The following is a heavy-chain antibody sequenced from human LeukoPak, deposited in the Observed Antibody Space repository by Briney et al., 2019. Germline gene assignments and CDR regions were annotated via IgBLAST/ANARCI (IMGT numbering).Heavy chain of an antibody. J-gene: IGHJ5*02. CDR2: ITSNGGST. CDR1: GYTFSTYT. Sequence: GGSLRLSCSASGYTFSTYTMHWVRQAPGKGLEYVSAITSNGGSTYYADSVKGRFTISRDTSNNALHLQMNSLRAEDTAVYYCARDRNALGGGWFDPWGQGTLVTASS. V-gene: IGHV3-64*04. CDR3: ARDRNALGGGWFDP. D-gene: IGHD3-16*01.